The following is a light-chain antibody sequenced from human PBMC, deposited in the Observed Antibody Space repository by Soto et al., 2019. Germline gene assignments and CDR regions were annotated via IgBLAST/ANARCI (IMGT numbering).Light chain of an antibody. Sequence: QSVLTQPPSASGTPGQRVTISCSGSSSNIRSNYVYWYQQLPGTAPKLLIHRNNQRPSGVPDRFSASKSGTSASLVISGLRSDDEADYYCATWDDSLSAYVFGTGTKLTVL. CDR3: ATWDDSLSAYV. CDR2: RNN. CDR1: SSNIRSNY. J-gene: IGLJ1*01. V-gene: IGLV1-47*01.